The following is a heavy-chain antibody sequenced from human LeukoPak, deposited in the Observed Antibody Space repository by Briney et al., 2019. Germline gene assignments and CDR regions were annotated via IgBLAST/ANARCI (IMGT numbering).Heavy chain of an antibody. D-gene: IGHD6-19*01. CDR1: GGSISSYY. J-gene: IGHJ2*01. CDR2: IYYSGST. CDR3: ARDWSGIAVAGTVGRYFDL. Sequence: PSETLSLTCTVSGGSISSYYWSWIRQPPGKGLEWIGYIYYSGSTNYNPSLRSRVTISVDTSKNQFSLKLSSVTAADTAVYYCARDWSGIAVAGTVGRYFDLWGRGTLVTVSS. V-gene: IGHV4-59*01.